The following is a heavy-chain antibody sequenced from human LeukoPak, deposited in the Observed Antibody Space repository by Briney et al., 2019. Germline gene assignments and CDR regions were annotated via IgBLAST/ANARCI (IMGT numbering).Heavy chain of an antibody. CDR3: ARDPAGTAADHYYMDV. D-gene: IGHD6-13*01. Sequence: ASVKVSCKASGYTFTGYYMHWVRQAPGQGLEWMGWINPNSGGTNYAQKFQGRVTMTRDTSISTAYMELSRLRSDDTAVYYCARDPAGTAADHYYMDVWGKGTTVTVSS. V-gene: IGHV1-2*02. CDR1: GYTFTGYY. CDR2: INPNSGGT. J-gene: IGHJ6*03.